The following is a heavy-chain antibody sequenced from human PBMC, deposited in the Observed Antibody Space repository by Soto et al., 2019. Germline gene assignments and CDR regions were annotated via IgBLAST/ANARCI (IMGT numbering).Heavy chain of an antibody. D-gene: IGHD1-26*01. V-gene: IGHV4-59*01. Sequence: PSETLSLTCTVSGGSITNDYCSWIRQPPGKGLEWIGYIYYSGSTNYNPSLKSRVTISVDTSKNQFSLKLSSVTAADTAVYYCALGAAVMDYSGQGTLLTVSS. CDR2: IYYSGST. CDR1: GGSITNDY. J-gene: IGHJ4*02. CDR3: ALGAAVMDY.